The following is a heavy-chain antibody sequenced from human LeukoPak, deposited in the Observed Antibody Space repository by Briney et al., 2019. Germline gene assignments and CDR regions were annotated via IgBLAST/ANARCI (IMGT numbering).Heavy chain of an antibody. D-gene: IGHD2-15*01. V-gene: IGHV4-59*01. Sequence: SETLSLTCTVSGGSISSYYWSWIRQPPGKGLEWIGYIYYSGSTNYNPSLKSRVTISVDTSKNQFSLKLSSVTAADTAVYYCARSELSCSGGSCPTRYAFDIWGQGTVVTASS. CDR3: ARSELSCSGGSCPTRYAFDI. J-gene: IGHJ3*02. CDR2: IYYSGST. CDR1: GGSISSYY.